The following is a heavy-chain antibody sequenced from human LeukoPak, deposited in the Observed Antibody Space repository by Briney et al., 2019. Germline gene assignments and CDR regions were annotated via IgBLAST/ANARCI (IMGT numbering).Heavy chain of an antibody. CDR3: AVRMVAASRYYYYGMDV. V-gene: IGHV3-21*01. D-gene: IGHD2-15*01. Sequence: GGSLRLSCAASGFTFSSYSMNWVRQAPGKGLEWVSSISSSSSYIYYADSVKGRFTISRDNAKNSLYLQMNSLRAEDTAVYYCAVRMVAASRYYYYGMDVWGQGTTVTVSS. CDR2: ISSSSSYI. CDR1: GFTFSSYS. J-gene: IGHJ6*02.